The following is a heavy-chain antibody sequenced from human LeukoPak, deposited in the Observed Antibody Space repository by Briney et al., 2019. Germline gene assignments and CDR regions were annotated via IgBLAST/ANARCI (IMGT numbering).Heavy chain of an antibody. CDR1: GFTFSNYA. CDR2: ISGRGDYI. Sequence: GGSLRLSCAASGFTFSNYAMSWVRQAPGKGLEWVSAISGRGDYIYYADSVKGRFTISRDNSKNTLYLQMNSLRVEDTAVYYCAKDPHKNRSDWSIPSFDLWGQGNLVSVSS. J-gene: IGHJ5*02. CDR3: AKDPHKNRSDWSIPSFDL. D-gene: IGHD3-9*01. V-gene: IGHV3-23*01.